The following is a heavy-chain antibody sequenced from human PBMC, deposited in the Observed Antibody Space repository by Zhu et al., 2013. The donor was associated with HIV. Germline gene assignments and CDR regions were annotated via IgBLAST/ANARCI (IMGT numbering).Heavy chain of an antibody. CDR3: ARVEDYYDFWSGSFDP. D-gene: IGHD3-3*01. J-gene: IGHJ5*02. CDR1: GGTFSSYA. CDR2: IIPIFGTA. V-gene: IGHV1-69*06. Sequence: VQLVQSGAEVKKPGSSVKVSCKASGGTFSSYAISWVRQAPGQGLEWMGGIIPIFGTANYAQKFQGRVTITADKSTSTAYMELSSLRSEDTAVYYCARVEDYYDFWSGSFDPWGQGTLVTVSS.